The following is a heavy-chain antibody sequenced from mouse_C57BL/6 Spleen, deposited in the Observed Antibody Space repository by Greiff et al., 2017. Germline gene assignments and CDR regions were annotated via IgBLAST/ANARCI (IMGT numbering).Heavy chain of an antibody. CDR1: GFTFSDYG. Sequence: DVKLVESGGGLVKPGGSLKLSCAASGFTFSDYGMPWVRQAPEKGLEWVAYISSGSSTIYYADTVKGRFTISRDNAKNTLFLQMTSLRSEDTAMYYCARSSAVVAEDWFAYWGQGTLVTVSA. CDR2: ISSGSSTI. J-gene: IGHJ3*01. CDR3: ARSSAVVAEDWFAY. V-gene: IGHV5-17*01. D-gene: IGHD1-1*01.